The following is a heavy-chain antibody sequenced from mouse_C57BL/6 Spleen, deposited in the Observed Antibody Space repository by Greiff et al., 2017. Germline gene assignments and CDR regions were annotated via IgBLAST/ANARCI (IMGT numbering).Heavy chain of an antibody. CDR3: AREKGFYYGAFDY. D-gene: IGHD1-1*01. CDR2: IYPGDGDT. Sequence: VQLQQSGPELVKPGASVKIPCKASGYAFSSSWMNWVKQRPGKGLEWIGRIYPGDGDTNYNGKFKGKATLTADKSSSTAYMQLSSLTSEDSAVYFCAREKGFYYGAFDYWGQGTTLTVSS. V-gene: IGHV1-82*01. J-gene: IGHJ2*01. CDR1: GYAFSSSW.